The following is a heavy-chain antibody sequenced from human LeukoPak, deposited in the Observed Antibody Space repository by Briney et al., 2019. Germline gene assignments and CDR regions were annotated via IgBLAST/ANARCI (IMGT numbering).Heavy chain of an antibody. D-gene: IGHD5-24*01. CDR3: AKGTYTAYNSGCAY. V-gene: IGHV3-7*01. CDR2: MNEGGGQK. CDR1: TFTFSNHW. J-gene: IGHJ4*02. Sequence: GGSLRLSCAASTFTFSNHWMSWVRQAPGKGLEWVANMNEGGGQKYYVDSVKGRFTISRDNSRNTLYLQMNSLRTEDTALYYCAKGTYTAYNSGCAYWGQGTLVTVSS.